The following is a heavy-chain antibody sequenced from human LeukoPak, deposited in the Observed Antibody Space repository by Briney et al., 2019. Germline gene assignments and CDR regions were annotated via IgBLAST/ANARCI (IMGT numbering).Heavy chain of an antibody. CDR2: ISSSGSTI. D-gene: IGHD5-18*01. Sequence: GGSLRLSCAASGFTFSSYEMNWVRQAPGKGLEWVSYISSSGSTIYYADSVKGRFTISRDNSKNTLYLQMNSLRAEDTAVYYCARDRFRWIQLWLQPDYWGQGTLVTVFS. V-gene: IGHV3-48*03. CDR1: GFTFSSYE. CDR3: ARDRFRWIQLWLQPDY. J-gene: IGHJ4*02.